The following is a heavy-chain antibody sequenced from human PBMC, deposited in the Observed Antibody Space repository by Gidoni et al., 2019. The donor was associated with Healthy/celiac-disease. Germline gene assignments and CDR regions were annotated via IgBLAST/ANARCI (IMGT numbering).Heavy chain of an antibody. D-gene: IGHD5-18*01. CDR2: INHSGST. Sequence: QLQLQQWGAALLKPSETLSLTCAVHGGSFSGYCWSWIRQPPGKGLEWIGEINHSGSTNYNPSLKSRVTISVDTSKNQFSLKLSSVTAADTAVYYCARGPRVQLWFAAVSWFDPWGQGTLVTVSS. CDR1: GGSFSGYC. V-gene: IGHV4-34*01. J-gene: IGHJ5*02. CDR3: ARGPRVQLWFAAVSWFDP.